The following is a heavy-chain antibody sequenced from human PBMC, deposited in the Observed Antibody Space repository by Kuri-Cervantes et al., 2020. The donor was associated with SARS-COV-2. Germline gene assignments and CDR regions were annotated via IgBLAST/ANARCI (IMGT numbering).Heavy chain of an antibody. CDR3: AGQAIVLMVYATTFDY. V-gene: IGHV4-59*08. D-gene: IGHD2-8*01. CDR2: IYYSGST. CDR1: GGSISSYY. Sequence: SETLSLTCTVSGGSISSYYWSWIRQPPGKGLEWIGYIYYSGSTNYNPSLKSRVTISLDTSKNQFSLKLSSVTAADTAVYYCAGQAIVLMVYATTFDYWGQGTLVTVSS. J-gene: IGHJ4*02.